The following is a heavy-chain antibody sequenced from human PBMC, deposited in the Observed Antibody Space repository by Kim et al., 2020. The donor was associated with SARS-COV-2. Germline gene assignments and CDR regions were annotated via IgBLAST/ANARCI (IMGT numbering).Heavy chain of an antibody. J-gene: IGHJ4*02. D-gene: IGHD3-16*01. V-gene: IGHV3-49*03. CDR1: GFTFGDYA. Sequence: GGSLRLSCTASGFTFGDYAMSWFRQAPGKGLEWVGFIRSNAYGGTTEYAASVKGRFTISRDDSKSIAYLQMNSLKTEDTSVYYCTRGTFGRAFDYWGEGTLVTVSS. CDR3: TRGTFGRAFDY. CDR2: IRSNAYGGTT.